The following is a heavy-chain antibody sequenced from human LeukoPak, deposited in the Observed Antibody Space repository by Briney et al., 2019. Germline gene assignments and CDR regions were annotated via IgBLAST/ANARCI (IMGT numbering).Heavy chain of an antibody. Sequence: GGSLRLSCAVSGFTFSGYAMSWVRQAPGKGLEWVSTISGSGDYTYYADSVKGRFSISRDNSKNTLHLQMNSLRAEDTAVYYCANEIRPNDYWGQGTQVTVSS. CDR2: ISGSGDYT. D-gene: IGHD4-17*01. V-gene: IGHV3-23*01. CDR3: ANEIRPNDY. CDR1: GFTFSGYA. J-gene: IGHJ4*02.